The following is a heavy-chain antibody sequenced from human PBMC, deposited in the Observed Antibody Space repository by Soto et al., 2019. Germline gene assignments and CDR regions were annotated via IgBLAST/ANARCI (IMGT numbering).Heavy chain of an antibody. CDR2: INPNSGGT. CDR1: GYTFTSYY. D-gene: IGHD3-10*01. CDR3: ARGAITMVRGVIINWFDP. Sequence: ASVKVSCKASGYTFTSYYMHWVRQAPGQGLEWMGWINPNSGGTNYAQKFQGWVTMTRDTSISTAYMELSRLRSDDTAVYYCARGAITMVRGVIINWFDPWGQGTLVTVSS. V-gene: IGHV1-2*04. J-gene: IGHJ5*02.